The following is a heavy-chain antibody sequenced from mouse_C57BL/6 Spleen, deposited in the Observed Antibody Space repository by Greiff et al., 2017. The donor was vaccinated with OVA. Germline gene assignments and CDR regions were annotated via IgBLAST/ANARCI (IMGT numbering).Heavy chain of an antibody. CDR3: ARDFPITTVVANAMDY. Sequence: QVQLKQPGAELVKPGASVKLSCKASGYTFTSYWMHWVKQRPGQGLEWIGMIHPNSGSTNYNEKFKSKATLTVDKSSSTAYMQLSSLTSEDSAVYYCARDFPITTVVANAMDYWGQGTSVTVSS. CDR2: IHPNSGST. V-gene: IGHV1-64*01. D-gene: IGHD1-1*01. J-gene: IGHJ4*01. CDR1: GYTFTSYW.